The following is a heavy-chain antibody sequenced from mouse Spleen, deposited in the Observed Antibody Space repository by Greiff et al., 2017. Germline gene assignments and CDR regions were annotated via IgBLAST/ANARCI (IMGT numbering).Heavy chain of an antibody. D-gene: IGHD1-1*01. CDR2: ISYSGST. V-gene: IGHV3-1*01. Sequence: EVKLVESGPGMVKPSQSLSLTCTVTGYSITSGYDWHWIRHFPGNKLEWMGYISYSGSTNYNPSLKSRISITHDTSKNHFFLKLNSVTTEDTATYYCASYYYDGSYGYFDYWGQGTTLTVSS. CDR3: ASYYYDGSYGYFDY. CDR1: GYSITSGYD. J-gene: IGHJ2*01.